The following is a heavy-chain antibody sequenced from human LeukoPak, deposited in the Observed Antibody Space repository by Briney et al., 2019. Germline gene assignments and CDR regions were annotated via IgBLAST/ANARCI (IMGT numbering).Heavy chain of an antibody. J-gene: IGHJ4*02. D-gene: IGHD6-19*01. Sequence: SETLSLTCSVSGGSISSSSYYWGWIRQPPGKGLEWIGSIYYSGSTYYNPSLKSRVTISVDTSKNQFSLKLSSVTAADTAVYYCASTSEYSSGWYLYWGQGTLVTVSS. CDR3: ASTSEYSSGWYLY. CDR1: GGSISSSSYY. V-gene: IGHV4-39*01. CDR2: IYYSGST.